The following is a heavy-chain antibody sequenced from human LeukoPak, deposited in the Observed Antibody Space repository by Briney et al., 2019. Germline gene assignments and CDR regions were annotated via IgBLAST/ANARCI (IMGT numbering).Heavy chain of an antibody. CDR1: GYSISSCYY. CDR2: IYHSGST. Sequence: SETLSLTCAVSGYSISSCYYWGWIRQPPGKGLEWIGSIYHSGSTYYNPSLKSRVTISVDTSKNQFSLKLSSVTAADTAVYYCARDGSSRWYADYWGQGTLVTVSS. V-gene: IGHV4-38-2*02. J-gene: IGHJ4*02. D-gene: IGHD6-19*01. CDR3: ARDGSSRWYADY.